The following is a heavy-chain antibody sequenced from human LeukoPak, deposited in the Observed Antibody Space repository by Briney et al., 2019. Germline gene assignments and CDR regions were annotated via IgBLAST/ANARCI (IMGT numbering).Heavy chain of an antibody. D-gene: IGHD7-27*01. CDR1: GYTFTTYY. V-gene: IGHV1-69*04. CDR3: ARDLGTGDPDY. Sequence: SVTVSCKASGYTFTTYYMHWVRQAPGQGLEWMGRIIPILGIANYAQKFQGRVTITADKSTSTAYMELSSLRSEDTAVYYCARDLGTGDPDYWGQGTLVTVSS. J-gene: IGHJ4*02. CDR2: IIPILGIA.